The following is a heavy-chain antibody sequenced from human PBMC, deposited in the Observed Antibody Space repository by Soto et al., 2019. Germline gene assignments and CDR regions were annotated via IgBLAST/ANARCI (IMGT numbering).Heavy chain of an antibody. J-gene: IGHJ6*02. CDR2: ISYDGSNK. CDR1: GFTFSSYG. CDR3: AKVLVRNYYDSSGYTDGGPRDYYGMDV. Sequence: QVQLVESGGGGVQPGRSLRLSCAASGFTFSSYGMHWVRQAPGKGLEWVAVISYDGSNKYYADSVKGRFTISRANSKNTLYLLMTILRAEAPAVYYCAKVLVRNYYDSSGYTDGGPRDYYGMDVWGQGTTVTVSS. D-gene: IGHD3-22*01. V-gene: IGHV3-30*18.